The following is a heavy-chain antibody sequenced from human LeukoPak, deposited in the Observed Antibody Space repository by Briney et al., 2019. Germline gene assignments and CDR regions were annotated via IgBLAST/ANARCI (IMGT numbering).Heavy chain of an antibody. CDR1: GGSISSNSYY. J-gene: IGHJ4*02. CDR2: IYYSGST. CDR3: ARTLYGSGSYLLFDY. V-gene: IGHV4-39*01. D-gene: IGHD3-10*01. Sequence: KPSETLSLTCAVSGGSISSNSYYWGWIRQPPGKGLEWIGSIYYSGSTYYNPSLKSRVTISVDTSKNQFSLKLSPVTAADTAVYYCARTLYGSGSYLLFDYWGQGTLVTVSS.